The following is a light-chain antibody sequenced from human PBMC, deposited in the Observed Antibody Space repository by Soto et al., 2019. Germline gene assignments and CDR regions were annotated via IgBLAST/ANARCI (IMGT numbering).Light chain of an antibody. Sequence: QSVLTQPPSVSAAPGQRVTISCSGSSSNIGGNSVSWYQQLPGTAPKLLIYDDDKRPSGIPDRFSGSKSGTSATLGITGFQTGDEADNYCGSWDSRLSAYVFGNGTKVTVL. CDR1: SSNIGGNS. V-gene: IGLV1-51*01. CDR2: DDD. J-gene: IGLJ1*01. CDR3: GSWDSRLSAYV.